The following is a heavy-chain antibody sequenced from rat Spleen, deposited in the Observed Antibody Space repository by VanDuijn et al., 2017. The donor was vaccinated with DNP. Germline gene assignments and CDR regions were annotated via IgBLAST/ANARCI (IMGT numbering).Heavy chain of an antibody. V-gene: IGHV4-2*01. Sequence: EVKLVESGGGLVQPGRSLKLSCPTSGLNFSDYWMGWVRQAPGKGLEWIGEINKDSSTITYTASLKDKFTISRDNAQNTLFLQMTKLGSEDTAIYYCARTAYYALDAWGQGTSVTVSS. J-gene: IGHJ4*01. CDR1: GLNFSDYW. CDR3: ARTAYYALDA. CDR2: INKDSSTI.